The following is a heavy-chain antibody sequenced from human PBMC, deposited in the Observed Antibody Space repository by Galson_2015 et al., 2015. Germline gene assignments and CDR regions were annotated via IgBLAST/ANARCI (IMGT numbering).Heavy chain of an antibody. J-gene: IGHJ2*01. CDR2: TSPDGGSK. Sequence: SLRLSCKASGFTFSNFGMHWVRQAPGKGLEWVAVTSPDGGSKYYADSVQGRFTLSRDNSKNTLYLQMNSLRPEDTAVHYCAKDFPILTIVGSTAGYFDRWGRGTLVTVSS. V-gene: IGHV3-30*18. CDR3: AKDFPILTIVGSTAGYFDR. D-gene: IGHD1-26*01. CDR1: GFTFSNFG.